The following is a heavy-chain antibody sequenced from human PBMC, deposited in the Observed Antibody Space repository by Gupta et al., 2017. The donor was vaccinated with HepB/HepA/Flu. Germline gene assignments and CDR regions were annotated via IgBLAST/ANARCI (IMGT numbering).Heavy chain of an antibody. V-gene: IGHV4-39*07. D-gene: IGHD5-12*01. CDR1: GDSIRSRSYY. Sequence: QLQLQESGPGLAKPSETLSLTCSVSGDSIRSRSYYWGWIRQSPGKGLEWIGSIYYGDNLYYKPSLRSRVTISVDSSKNLFSLELRSVTAADTAVYYRVAYSGSLDYWGQGTLVTVSS. J-gene: IGHJ4*02. CDR3: VAYSGSLDY. CDR2: IYYGDNL.